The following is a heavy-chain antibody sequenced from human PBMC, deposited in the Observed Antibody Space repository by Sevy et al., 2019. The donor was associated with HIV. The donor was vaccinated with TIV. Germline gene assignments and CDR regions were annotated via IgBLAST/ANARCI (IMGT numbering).Heavy chain of an antibody. Sequence: SETLSLTCTVSGDSISSYYWSWIRQPPGKGLEWIGYIYYSGSTNYNPSLKSRVTISVDTSKNQFSLKLSSVTAADTAVYYCARASASGSYVEWFDPWGQGTLVTVSS. CDR3: ARASASGSYVEWFDP. D-gene: IGHD1-26*01. CDR1: GDSISSYY. V-gene: IGHV4-59*01. J-gene: IGHJ5*02. CDR2: IYYSGST.